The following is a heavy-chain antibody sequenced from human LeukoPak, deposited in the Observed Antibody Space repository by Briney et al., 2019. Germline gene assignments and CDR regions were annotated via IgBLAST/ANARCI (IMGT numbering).Heavy chain of an antibody. CDR2: IRSSGSNM. Sequence: GGSLRLSCAASGFTFRSYDMSWVRQAPGKGLEWIAYIRSSGSNMYYADSVRGRFSISRDNAKDSLYLQMNSLRAEDTAIYYCARDGLSGDQAFDAFDIWGQGTMVTVSS. J-gene: IGHJ3*02. CDR1: GFTFRSYD. CDR3: ARDGLSGDQAFDAFDI. V-gene: IGHV3-48*03. D-gene: IGHD1-26*01.